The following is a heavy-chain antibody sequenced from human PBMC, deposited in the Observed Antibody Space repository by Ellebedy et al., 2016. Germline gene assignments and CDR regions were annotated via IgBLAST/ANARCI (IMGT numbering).Heavy chain of an antibody. V-gene: IGHV3-48*04. J-gene: IGHJ4*02. Sequence: GGSLRLSCAASGFTFNSYSMNWVRQAPGKGLEWVSYIDTSSSAMYYADSAKGRFTISRDNAKNSLYLQMNSLRVEDTAVYYCARVRGAYHGDYWGQGTLVTVSS. CDR1: GFTFNSYS. CDR3: ARVRGAYHGDY. D-gene: IGHD1-14*01. CDR2: IDTSSSAM.